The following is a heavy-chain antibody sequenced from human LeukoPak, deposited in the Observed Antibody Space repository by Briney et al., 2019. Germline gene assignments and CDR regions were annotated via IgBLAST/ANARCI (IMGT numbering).Heavy chain of an antibody. Sequence: SETLSLTCTVSGGSISSYYWSWIRQPPGKGLEWIGYIYYSGSTNYNPSLKSRVTISVDTSKNQFSLKLSSVTAADTAVYYCARHAYYYDRSGSYEAFDIWGQGTMVTVSS. D-gene: IGHD3-22*01. CDR1: GGSISSYY. CDR3: ARHAYYYDRSGSYEAFDI. J-gene: IGHJ3*02. V-gene: IGHV4-59*08. CDR2: IYYSGST.